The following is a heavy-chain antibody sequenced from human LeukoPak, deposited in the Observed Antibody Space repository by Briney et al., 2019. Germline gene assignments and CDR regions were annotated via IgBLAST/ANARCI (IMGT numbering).Heavy chain of an antibody. V-gene: IGHV4-61*01. CDR1: GVSVSSGSYY. CDR2: IYNSGST. J-gene: IGHJ4*02. Sequence: SETLSLTCTVSGVSVSSGSYYWSWIRQPPGKGLEWIAYIYNSGSTNYNPSLKSRVTISVDTTKNQFSLKLSSVTAADTAVYYCARDSMTDSSTFDYWGQGTLVTVTS. D-gene: IGHD2/OR15-2a*01. CDR3: ARDSMTDSSTFDY.